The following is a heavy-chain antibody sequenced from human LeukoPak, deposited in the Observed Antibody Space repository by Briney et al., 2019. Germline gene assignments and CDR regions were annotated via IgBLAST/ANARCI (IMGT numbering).Heavy chain of an antibody. Sequence: GGSLRLSCAASGFTFSSYEMNWVRQAPGKGLEWVSYISSSGSTIYYADSVKGRFTISRDNSKNTLYLQMNSLRAEDTAVYYCAKDLYCSSTSCSSQGDYWGQGTLVTVSS. CDR1: GFTFSSYE. J-gene: IGHJ4*02. CDR3: AKDLYCSSTSCSSQGDY. V-gene: IGHV3-48*03. CDR2: ISSSGSTI. D-gene: IGHD2-2*01.